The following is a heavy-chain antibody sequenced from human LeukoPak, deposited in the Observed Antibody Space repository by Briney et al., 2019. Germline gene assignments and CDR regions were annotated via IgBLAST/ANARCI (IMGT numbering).Heavy chain of an antibody. CDR1: GFTFSSYA. J-gene: IGHJ6*02. CDR3: ARGFLEWLLSYGMDA. CDR2: ISYDGSNK. Sequence: PGRSLRLSCAASGFTFSSYAMHWVRQAPGKGLEWVAVISYDGSNKYYADSVKGRFTISRDNSKNTLYLQMNSLRAEDTAVYYCARGFLEWLLSYGMDAWGQGTTVTVSS. D-gene: IGHD3-3*01. V-gene: IGHV3-30-3*01.